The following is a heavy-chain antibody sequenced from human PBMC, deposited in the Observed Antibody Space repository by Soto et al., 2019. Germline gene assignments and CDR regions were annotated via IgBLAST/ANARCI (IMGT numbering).Heavy chain of an antibody. CDR1: GGTFSSYA. D-gene: IGHD1-26*01. Sequence: SVKVSCKASGGTFSSYAISWVRQAPGQGLEWMGGIIPIFGTANYAQKFQGRVTITADESTSTAYMELSSLRSEDTAVYYCVKERDLSGSLSGYWGQGSLVTVSS. J-gene: IGHJ4*02. V-gene: IGHV1-69*13. CDR3: VKERDLSGSLSGY. CDR2: IIPIFGTA.